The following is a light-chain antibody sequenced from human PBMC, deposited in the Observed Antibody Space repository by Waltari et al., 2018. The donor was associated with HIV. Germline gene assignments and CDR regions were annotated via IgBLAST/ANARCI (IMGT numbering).Light chain of an antibody. V-gene: IGLV1-51*01. J-gene: IGLJ3*02. CDR3: GTWDTSLDAGV. CDR2: DNN. CDR1: SSNIGNND. Sequence: SVLTQPPSVSAAPGQKVTISCSGSSSNIGNNDVSWFQQLPGAAPRFLIYDNNQRPSGVPDRFSGSRSGTSATLGVSGLQPGDEADYYCGTWDTSLDAGVFGGGTKLTVL.